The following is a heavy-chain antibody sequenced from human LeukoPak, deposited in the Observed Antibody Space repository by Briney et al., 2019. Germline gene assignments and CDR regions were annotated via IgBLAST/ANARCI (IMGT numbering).Heavy chain of an antibody. Sequence: PSETLSLTCTVSGGSISRYYWSWIRQPAGKGLEWIGRIYTSGSTDYNPSLKSRVTMSIDTTKNQFSLKLSSVTAADTGVYYCARDPAGIEGATAIDYWGQGTLVTVSS. CDR1: GGSISRYY. J-gene: IGHJ4*02. V-gene: IGHV4-4*07. CDR3: ARDPAGIEGATAIDY. D-gene: IGHD1-26*01. CDR2: IYTSGST.